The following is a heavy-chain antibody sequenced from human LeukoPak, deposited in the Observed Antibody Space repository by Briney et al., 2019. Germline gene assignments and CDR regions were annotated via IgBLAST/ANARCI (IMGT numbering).Heavy chain of an antibody. CDR3: ARLSVAGNYFDY. CDR2: IYYSGST. Sequence: SETLSLTFTVSDGSISSYYWSWIRQPPGTGLEWLGYIYYSGSTNYNPSLKSRVTISVDTSKNQFSLKLSSVTAADTAVYYCARLSVAGNYFDYWGQGTLVTVSS. V-gene: IGHV4-59*08. CDR1: DGSISSYY. D-gene: IGHD6-19*01. J-gene: IGHJ4*02.